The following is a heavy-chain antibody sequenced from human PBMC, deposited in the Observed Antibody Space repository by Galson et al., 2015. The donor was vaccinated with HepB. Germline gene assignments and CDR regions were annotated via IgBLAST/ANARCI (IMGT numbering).Heavy chain of an antibody. J-gene: IGHJ6*02. CDR3: ASSYRRGGYYYGMDV. V-gene: IGHV3-30*03. Sequence: SLRLSCAASGFTFSSYGMHWVRQAPGKGLEWVAVISYDGSNKYYADSVKGRFTISRDNSKNTLYLQMNSLRAEDTAVYYCASSYRRGGYYYGMDVWGQGTTVTVSS. CDR1: GFTFSSYG. CDR2: ISYDGSNK. D-gene: IGHD3-10*01.